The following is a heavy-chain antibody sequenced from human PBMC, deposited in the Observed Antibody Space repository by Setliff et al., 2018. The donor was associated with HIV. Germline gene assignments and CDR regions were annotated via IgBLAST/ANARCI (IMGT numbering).Heavy chain of an antibody. CDR1: GYSITTGHY. D-gene: IGHD3-10*01. CDR2: LYDNWST. Sequence: PSETLSLTCAVSGYSITTGHYGGWIRQTPGKGLEWIGSLYDNWSTHYNPSLKSRVTISIDTSKNQLSLRLTSEDTARDYWARDFGGGWTFDYWGQGTLVTVSS. J-gene: IGHJ4*02. V-gene: IGHV4-38-2*02. CDR3: ARDFGGGWTFDY.